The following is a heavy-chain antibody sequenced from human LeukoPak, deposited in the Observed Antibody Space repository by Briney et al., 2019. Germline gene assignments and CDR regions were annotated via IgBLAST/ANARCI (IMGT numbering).Heavy chain of an antibody. Sequence: GASVKVSCKASGYTFTGYYMHWVRQAPGQGLEWMGWINPNSGGTNYAQKFQGRVTMTRDTSISTAYMELRSLRSDDTAVYYCARDGYYYGSGRPFDPWGQGTLVTVSS. D-gene: IGHD3-10*01. CDR3: ARDGYYYGSGRPFDP. CDR2: INPNSGGT. J-gene: IGHJ5*02. V-gene: IGHV1-2*02. CDR1: GYTFTGYY.